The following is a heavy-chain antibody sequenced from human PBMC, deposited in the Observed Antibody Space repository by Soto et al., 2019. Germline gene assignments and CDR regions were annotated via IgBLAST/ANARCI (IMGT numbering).Heavy chain of an antibody. CDR3: TREGDTDYDFWSGYSPYGMDV. Sequence: GGSLRLSCTASGFTFGDYAMSWVRQAPGKGLEWVGFIRSKAYGGTTEYAASVKGRFTIPRDDSKSIAYLQMNSLKTEDTAVYYCTREGDTDYDFWSGYSPYGMDVWGQGTTVTVSS. CDR2: IRSKAYGGTT. J-gene: IGHJ6*01. V-gene: IGHV3-49*04. CDR1: GFTFGDYA. D-gene: IGHD3-3*01.